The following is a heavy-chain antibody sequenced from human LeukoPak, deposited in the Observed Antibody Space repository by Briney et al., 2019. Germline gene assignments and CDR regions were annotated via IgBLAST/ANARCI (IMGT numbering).Heavy chain of an antibody. CDR2: IYTSGST. CDR3: ATDVFPSMARGVTAPPNALDI. D-gene: IGHD3-10*01. Sequence: PSETLSLTCTVSGGSISSGSYYWSWIRQPAGKGLEWIGPIYTSGSTNYNPSLKSRVTISVDTSKNQFSLKLSSVTAADTAVYYFATDVFPSMARGVTAPPNALDIWGQGTMVTVYS. J-gene: IGHJ3*02. V-gene: IGHV4-61*02. CDR1: GGSISSGSYY.